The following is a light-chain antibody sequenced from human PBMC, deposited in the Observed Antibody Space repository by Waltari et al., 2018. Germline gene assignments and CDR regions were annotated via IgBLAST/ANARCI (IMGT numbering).Light chain of an antibody. J-gene: IGKJ1*01. CDR2: AAS. CDR3: QKYNIVPWT. Sequence: DIQMTQSPSSLSASVGERVTITCRASQGIRNYLAWYQQKPGKVPKLLIYAASTLQSGVPSRFSGSGSGTDFTLTISSLQPEDVATYYCQKYNIVPWTFGQGTRVEIK. CDR1: QGIRNY. V-gene: IGKV1-27*01.